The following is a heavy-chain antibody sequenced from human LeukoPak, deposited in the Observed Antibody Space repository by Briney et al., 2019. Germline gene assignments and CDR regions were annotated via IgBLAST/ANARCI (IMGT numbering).Heavy chain of an antibody. V-gene: IGHV4-34*01. J-gene: IGHJ5*02. CDR2: INHSGST. CDR1: GGSISSYY. D-gene: IGHD2-2*01. CDR3: ARGDIVVVPAARSVGDWFDP. Sequence: SETLSLTCTVSGGSISSYYWSWIRQPPWKELEWIGEINHSGSTNYNPSLKSRVTISVDTSKNQFSLKLSSVTAADTAVYYCARGDIVVVPAARSVGDWFDPWGQGTLVTVSS.